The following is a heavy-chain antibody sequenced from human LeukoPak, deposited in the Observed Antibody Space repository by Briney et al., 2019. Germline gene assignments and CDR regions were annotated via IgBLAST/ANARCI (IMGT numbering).Heavy chain of an antibody. V-gene: IGHV4-31*03. Sequence: SETLSLTCTVSGGSISSGGSYWSWIRQHPGKGLEWIGYIYYSGSTYYNPSLKSRVTISVDTSKNQFSLKLSSVTAADTAVYYCARVAHSGSYTNWFDPWGQGTQVTVSS. CDR3: ARVAHSGSYTNWFDP. CDR1: GGSISSGGSY. D-gene: IGHD1-26*01. CDR2: IYYSGST. J-gene: IGHJ5*02.